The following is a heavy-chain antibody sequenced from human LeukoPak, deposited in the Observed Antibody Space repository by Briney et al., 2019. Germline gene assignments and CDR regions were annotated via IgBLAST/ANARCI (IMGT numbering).Heavy chain of an antibody. CDR2: IYYSGST. D-gene: IGHD2-15*01. CDR3: ARRLSLPFNVRSGYPFDP. Sequence: SETLSLTCTVSGGSISNSSYYWGWIRQPPGKGLEWIGSIYYSGSTYYNPSLKSRVTISVDTSKNQFSLKLSSVTAADTAVYYCARRLSLPFNVRSGYPFDPWGQGTLVTVSS. CDR1: GGSISNSSYY. J-gene: IGHJ5*02. V-gene: IGHV4-39*01.